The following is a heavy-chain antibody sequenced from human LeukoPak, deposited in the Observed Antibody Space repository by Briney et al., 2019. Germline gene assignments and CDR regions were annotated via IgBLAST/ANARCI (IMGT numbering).Heavy chain of an antibody. Sequence: PGGSLRLSCAASGFTFSTYAMSWVRQAPGKGLEWISGISGSGGTHYADSVKARFTISRGNSKNTLYLQMYSLTAEDTAIYYCAKGVVGHVVGSWGQGALVTVSS. CDR2: ISGSGGT. CDR3: AKGVVGHVVGS. V-gene: IGHV3-23*01. D-gene: IGHD3-16*01. J-gene: IGHJ4*02. CDR1: GFTFSTYA.